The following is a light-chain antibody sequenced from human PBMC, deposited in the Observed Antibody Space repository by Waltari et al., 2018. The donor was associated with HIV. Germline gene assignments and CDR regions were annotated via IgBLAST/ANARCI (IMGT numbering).Light chain of an antibody. CDR2: STN. J-gene: IGLJ3*02. CDR3: VLYMGSGIWV. CDR1: SGSVHNSYY. Sequence: QTVVTQEPSFSVSPGGTVPLPCGLSSGSVHNSYYPSWYQQTPGQAPRTLIYSTNTRSSGVPDRFSGSILGNKAALTITGAQADDESDYYCVLYMGSGIWVFGGGTKLTVL. V-gene: IGLV8-61*01.